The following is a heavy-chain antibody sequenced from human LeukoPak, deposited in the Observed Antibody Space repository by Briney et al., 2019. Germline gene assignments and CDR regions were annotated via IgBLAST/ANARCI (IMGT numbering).Heavy chain of an antibody. V-gene: IGHV3-11*01. CDR3: ARDWTYGDPEGYFDL. CDR2: ISSSGSTI. J-gene: IGHJ2*01. D-gene: IGHD4-17*01. Sequence: KTGGSLRLSCAASGFTFSDYYMSWIRQAPGKGLEWASYISSSGSTIYYADSVKGRFTISRDNAKNSLYLQMNSLRAEDTAVYYCARDWTYGDPEGYFDLWGRGTLVTVSS. CDR1: GFTFSDYY.